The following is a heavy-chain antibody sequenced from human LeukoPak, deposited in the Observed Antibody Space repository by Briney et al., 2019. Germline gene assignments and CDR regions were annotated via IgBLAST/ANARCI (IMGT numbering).Heavy chain of an antibody. D-gene: IGHD1-26*01. CDR3: ARDLLRGSYFGWFDP. CDR2: IYYSGST. CDR1: GGSISSYY. J-gene: IGHJ5*02. V-gene: IGHV4-59*01. Sequence: SETLSLTCIVSGGSISSYYWSWIRQPPGKGLEWIGYIYYSGSTNYNPSLKSRVTISVDTSKDQFSLKLSSVTAADTAVYYCARDLLRGSYFGWFDPWGQGTLVTVSS.